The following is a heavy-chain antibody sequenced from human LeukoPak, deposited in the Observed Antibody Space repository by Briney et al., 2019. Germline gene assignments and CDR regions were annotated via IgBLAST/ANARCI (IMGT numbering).Heavy chain of an antibody. V-gene: IGHV4-59*01. CDR1: GVSISGYY. J-gene: IGHJ5*02. Sequence: SETLSLTCTVSGVSISGYYWSWIRHPPGKGLEWIGYIYYTGSTNYNPSLKTRVTISIDTSKNQFSLKLTSVTAADTAMYYCARDNMVRGVVDWFDPWGQGTLVTVSS. D-gene: IGHD3-10*01. CDR3: ARDNMVRGVVDWFDP. CDR2: IYYTGST.